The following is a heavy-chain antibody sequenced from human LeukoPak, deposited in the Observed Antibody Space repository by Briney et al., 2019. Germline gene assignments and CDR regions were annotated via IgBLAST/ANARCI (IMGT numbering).Heavy chain of an antibody. Sequence: SETLSLTCTVSGGSISSSSYYWGWIRQPPGKGLEWIGSIYYSGSTYYNPSLKSRVTISVDTSKNQFSLKLSSVTAADTAVYYCARAYSGSCDYWGQGTLVTVSS. CDR3: ARAYSGSCDY. CDR1: GGSISSSSYY. V-gene: IGHV4-39*07. CDR2: IYYSGST. D-gene: IGHD6-13*01. J-gene: IGHJ4*02.